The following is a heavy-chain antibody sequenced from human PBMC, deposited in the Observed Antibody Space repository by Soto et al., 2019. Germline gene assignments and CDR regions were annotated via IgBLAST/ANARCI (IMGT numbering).Heavy chain of an antibody. D-gene: IGHD4-17*01. Sequence: GGSLRLSCAASGFTFSSYGMHWVRQVPGKGLEWVAVIWYDGSNKYYADSVKGRFAISRDDSKNTLYLQMNSLRTEDTAVYYCARESSPQDYGELDYRGPGTLVTVSS. CDR2: IWYDGSNK. V-gene: IGHV3-33*01. J-gene: IGHJ4*02. CDR1: GFTFSSYG. CDR3: ARESSPQDYGELDY.